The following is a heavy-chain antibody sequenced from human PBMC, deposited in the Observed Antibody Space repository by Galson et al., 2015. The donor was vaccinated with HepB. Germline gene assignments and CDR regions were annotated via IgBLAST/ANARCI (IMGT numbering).Heavy chain of an antibody. D-gene: IGHD2/OR15-2a*01. Sequence: SLRLSCAASGFAFDIHAMSWVRQAPGRGLEWISGISGNGDSTFYADSVKGRVTVSRDNSNNMLYLQMNSLRAEDAGLYVCAKVYGLFDSWGQGILVTVSS. CDR3: AKVYGLFDS. V-gene: IGHV3-23*01. CDR2: ISGNGDST. CDR1: GFAFDIHA. J-gene: IGHJ5*01.